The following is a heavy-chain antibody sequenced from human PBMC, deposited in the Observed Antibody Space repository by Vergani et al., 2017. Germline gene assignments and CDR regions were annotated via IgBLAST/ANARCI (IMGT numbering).Heavy chain of an antibody. Sequence: EKQLVQSGSETKKPGESLKISCPAVGYIIYNFWIGWVRQRPGRGLEWMGIIYPGDSEVKSNPTFRGQVIFSVDTFVNTAYLQWRSLQASDTATYFCASGGHGSEDGGALQLWGQGTNITVSS. CDR3: ASGGHGSEDGGALQL. V-gene: IGHV5-51*01. J-gene: IGHJ3*01. D-gene: IGHD3-10*01. CDR2: IYPGDSEV. CDR1: GYIIYNFW.